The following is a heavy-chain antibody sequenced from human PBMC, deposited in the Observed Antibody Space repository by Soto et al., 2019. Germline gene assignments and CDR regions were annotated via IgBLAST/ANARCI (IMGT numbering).Heavy chain of an antibody. CDR2: IYHSGST. Sequence: SETLSLTCTVSGGSVSSGSYYWSWIRQPPGKGLEWIGYIYHSGSTYYNPSLKSRVTISVDRSKNQFSLKLSSVTAADTAVYYCARGGVDYYDSSGYYFSPYYFDYWGQGTLVTVSS. J-gene: IGHJ4*02. CDR1: GGSVSSGSYY. V-gene: IGHV4-30-2*01. D-gene: IGHD3-22*01. CDR3: ARGGVDYYDSSGYYFSPYYFDY.